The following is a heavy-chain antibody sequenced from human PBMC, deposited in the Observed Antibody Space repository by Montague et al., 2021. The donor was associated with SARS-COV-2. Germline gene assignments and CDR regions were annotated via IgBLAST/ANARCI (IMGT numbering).Heavy chain of an antibody. D-gene: IGHD3-3*02. CDR3: AHRPLLALKGQFDY. CDR1: GFSLSTSGVG. Sequence: VKPTQTLTPTCTFSGFSLSTSGVGVGWIRQPPGKALEWLALIXXXYYKRYSPSLKSRLTITKDTSKNQVVLTMTNMDPVDTATYYCAHRPLLALKGQFDYWGQGTLVTVSS. V-gene: IGHV2-5*02. CDR2: IXXXYYK. J-gene: IGHJ4*02.